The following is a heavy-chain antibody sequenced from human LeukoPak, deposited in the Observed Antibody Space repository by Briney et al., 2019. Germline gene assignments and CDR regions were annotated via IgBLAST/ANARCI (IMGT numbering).Heavy chain of an antibody. CDR2: INHSGST. V-gene: IGHV4-34*01. D-gene: IGHD6-13*01. Sequence: PSETLSLTCAVYGGSFSGYYWSWIRQPPGKGLEWIGEINHSGSTNCNPSLKSRVTISVDTSKNQSSLKLSSVTAADTAVYYCARAAGTHKAAAGPTAYWGQGTLVTVSS. J-gene: IGHJ4*02. CDR1: GGSFSGYY. CDR3: ARAAGTHKAAAGPTAY.